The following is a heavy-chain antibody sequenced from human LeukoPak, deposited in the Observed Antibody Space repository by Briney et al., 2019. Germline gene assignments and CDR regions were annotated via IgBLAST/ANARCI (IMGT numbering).Heavy chain of an antibody. J-gene: IGHJ4*02. CDR1: GFTFSNYA. Sequence: GGSLRLSCAASGFTFSNYAMNWVRQAPGKGLEWVSVISAGGGNTYYADSVKGRFTISRDNSKNTLYLQMNSLRAEDTAVYYCAKGGTGSCYSNSDYWGQGTLVTVSS. CDR3: AKGGTGSCYSNSDY. D-gene: IGHD3-22*01. V-gene: IGHV3-23*01. CDR2: ISAGGGNT.